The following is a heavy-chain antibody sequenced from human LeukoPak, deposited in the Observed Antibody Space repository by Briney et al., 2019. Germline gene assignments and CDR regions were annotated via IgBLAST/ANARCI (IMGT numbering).Heavy chain of an antibody. CDR2: IYYSGST. D-gene: IGHD4-17*01. CDR3: ASRFSGDYR. V-gene: IGHV4-30-4*01. Sequence: PSETLSLTCTVSGGSISSGDHYWSWIRQPPGKGLEWIGYIYYSGSTYYNPSLKSRVTISVDTSKNQFSLRLTSVIAADTAVYYCASRFSGDYRWGQGTLVTVSS. J-gene: IGHJ4*02. CDR1: GGSISSGDHY.